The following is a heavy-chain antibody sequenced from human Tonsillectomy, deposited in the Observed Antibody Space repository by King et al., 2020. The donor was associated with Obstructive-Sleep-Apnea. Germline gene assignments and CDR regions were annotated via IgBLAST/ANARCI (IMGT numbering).Heavy chain of an antibody. J-gene: IGHJ4*02. Sequence: QLVQSGAEVKRPGASVKVSCKASGYTFTSHDIKWVRQANGQGLEWRGWMNPNSGNAGFGQKFQGRVTLTRDTSISTAYMELSGLRSEDTAVYYGARVLGYCSSTSWGGVDYWGQGTLVTVSS. CDR1: GYTFTSHD. V-gene: IGHV1-8*01. D-gene: IGHD2-2*01. CDR2: MNPNSGNA. CDR3: ARVLGYCSSTSWGGVDY.